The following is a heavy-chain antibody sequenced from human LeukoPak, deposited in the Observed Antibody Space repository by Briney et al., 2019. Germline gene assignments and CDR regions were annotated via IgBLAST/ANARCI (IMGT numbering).Heavy chain of an antibody. Sequence: PGGSLRLSCAASGFTFSSYAMHWVRPAPGKGLEYVSAISSNGGSTYYANSVKGRFTISRDNSKNTLYLQMGSLRAEDMAVYYWARRDYYDSSGYRHWGQGTLVTVSS. CDR1: GFTFSSYA. J-gene: IGHJ4*02. D-gene: IGHD3-22*01. CDR2: ISSNGGST. CDR3: ARRDYYDSSGYRH. V-gene: IGHV3-64*01.